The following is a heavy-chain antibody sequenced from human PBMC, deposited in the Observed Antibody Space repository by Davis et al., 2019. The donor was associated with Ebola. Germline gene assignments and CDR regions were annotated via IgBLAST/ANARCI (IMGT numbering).Heavy chain of an antibody. CDR1: GFTFNSYA. Sequence: GESLKISCAASGFTFNSYAMHWVRQAPGKGLEWVAVVSYDGSNKYYADSVKGRFTISRDNSKNTLYLQINSLRAEDTAVYYCARDSDDYCFDYWGQGTLVTVSS. CDR2: VSYDGSNK. CDR3: ARDSDDYCFDY. D-gene: IGHD2-21*02. V-gene: IGHV3-30*04. J-gene: IGHJ4*02.